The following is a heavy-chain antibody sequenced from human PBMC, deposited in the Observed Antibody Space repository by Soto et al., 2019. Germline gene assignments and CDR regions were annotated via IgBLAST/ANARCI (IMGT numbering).Heavy chain of an antibody. CDR3: AKVYYDFWSGYNSDYYCYYGMDV. J-gene: IGHJ6*02. CDR1: GFTFSSYG. D-gene: IGHD3-3*01. V-gene: IGHV3-30*18. Sequence: GGSLRLSCAASGFTFSSYGMHWVRQAPGKGLEWVAVISYDGSNKYYADSVKGRFTISRDNSKNTLYLQMNSLRAEDTAVYYCAKVYYDFWSGYNSDYYCYYGMDVWGQGSTVTVSS. CDR2: ISYDGSNK.